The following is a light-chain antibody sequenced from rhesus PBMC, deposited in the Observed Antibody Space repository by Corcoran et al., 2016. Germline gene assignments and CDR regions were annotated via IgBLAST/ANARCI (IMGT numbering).Light chain of an antibody. Sequence: DIQMTQSPSSLSASVGDRATITCRASQGISDYLSWYQQKPGETPNSLIYAASSLESGDPSRFSGSVSGTYFTLNISSLQPEDFATYYCLQGYSSPLTVGGGTKVEIK. CDR2: AAS. CDR3: LQGYSSPLT. J-gene: IGKJ4*01. V-gene: IGKV1-36*02. CDR1: QGISDY.